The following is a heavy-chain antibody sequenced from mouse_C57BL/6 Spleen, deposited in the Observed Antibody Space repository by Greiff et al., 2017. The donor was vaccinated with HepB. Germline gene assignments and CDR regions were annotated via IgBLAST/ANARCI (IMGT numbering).Heavy chain of an antibody. CDR1: GYAFSSSW. J-gene: IGHJ4*01. V-gene: IGHV1-82*01. D-gene: IGHD3-2*02. Sequence: VQLQQSGPELVKPGASVKISCKASGYAFSSSWMNWVKQRPGKGLEWIGRIYPGDGDTNYNGKFKGKATLTADKSSSTAYMQLSSLTSEDSAVYFCARRGQLRLDAMDYWGQGTSVTVSS. CDR2: IYPGDGDT. CDR3: ARRGQLRLDAMDY.